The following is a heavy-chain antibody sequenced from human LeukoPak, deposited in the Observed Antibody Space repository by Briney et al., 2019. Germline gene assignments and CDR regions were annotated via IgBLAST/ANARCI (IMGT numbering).Heavy chain of an antibody. CDR1: GFTFSSYA. CDR3: ARLDYYYGPGSYGGDF. V-gene: IGHV3-23*01. J-gene: IGHJ4*02. D-gene: IGHD3-10*01. Sequence: GGSLRLSCAASGFTFSSYAMSWVRQAPGKGLEWVSAISGSGGSTYYADSVKGRFTISRDNSKNTLYLQMNSLRAEDTAVYYCARLDYYYGPGSYGGDFWGQGTLVTVSS. CDR2: ISGSGGST.